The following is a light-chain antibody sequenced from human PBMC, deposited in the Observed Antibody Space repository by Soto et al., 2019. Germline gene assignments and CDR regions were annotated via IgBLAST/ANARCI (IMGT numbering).Light chain of an antibody. CDR3: QQSYSTPSIT. Sequence: DIQMTQSPSSLSASVGDRVTITCRASQSISSYLSWFQQKPGKAPKLLIYAASTLQSAVPSRFSGSGSGTDFTLTISSLQPEDFATYYCQQSYSTPSITFGHGTRLEIK. V-gene: IGKV1-39*01. CDR1: QSISSY. CDR2: AAS. J-gene: IGKJ5*01.